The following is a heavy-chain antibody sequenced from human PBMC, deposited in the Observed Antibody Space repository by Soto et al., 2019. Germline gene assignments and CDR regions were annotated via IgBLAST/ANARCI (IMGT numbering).Heavy chain of an antibody. Sequence: EVQLLESGGGVVQPGGSLRLSCAASGFTFSSYAMRWVRQAPGKGLEWVSAISGSGGSTYYADSVKGRFTISRDNSKNPLYLRIISQRAEDTTGYYCAKPPYNLIVDAFDIGGQGTMV. D-gene: IGHD1-1*01. CDR3: AKPPYNLIVDAFDI. V-gene: IGHV3-23*01. J-gene: IGHJ3*02. CDR2: ISGSGGST. CDR1: GFTFSSYA.